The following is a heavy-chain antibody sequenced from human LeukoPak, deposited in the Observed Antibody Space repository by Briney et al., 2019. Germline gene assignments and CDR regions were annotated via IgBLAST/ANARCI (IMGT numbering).Heavy chain of an antibody. Sequence: SETLSLTCAVYGGSFSGYYWSWIRQPPGKGLQWIGEINHSGSTNYNPSLKSRVTISVDTSKNQFSLKLSSVTAADTAVYYCASHRTWWIRWGQGTLVTVSS. CDR2: INHSGST. CDR1: GGSFSGYY. J-gene: IGHJ4*02. V-gene: IGHV4-34*01. D-gene: IGHD5-12*01. CDR3: ASHRTWWIR.